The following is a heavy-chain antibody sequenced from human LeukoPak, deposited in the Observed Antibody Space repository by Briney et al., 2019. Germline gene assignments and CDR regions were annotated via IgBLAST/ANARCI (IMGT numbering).Heavy chain of an antibody. D-gene: IGHD3-3*01. Sequence: SETLSLTCAVYGGSFSGYYWSWIRQPPGKGLEGIGEINHRGSTNYNPSPKSRVTISVDTSKNQFSLKLSSVTAADTAVYYCARGRDFWSGYYQHWGQGTLVTVSA. J-gene: IGHJ1*01. CDR2: INHRGST. V-gene: IGHV4-34*01. CDR1: GGSFSGYY. CDR3: ARGRDFWSGYYQH.